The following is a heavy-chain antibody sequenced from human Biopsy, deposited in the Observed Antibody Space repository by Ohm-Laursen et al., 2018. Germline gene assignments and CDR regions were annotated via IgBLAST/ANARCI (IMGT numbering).Heavy chain of an antibody. J-gene: IGHJ5*02. V-gene: IGHV4-34*01. CDR3: ARFIVPSLHCSNGVCPIRWFDP. CDR1: GGSIISYY. Sequence: TLSLTCSVSGGSIISYYWTWIRQPPGKGLEWIGEVHHDGRANYNPSLKSRVTISGDMSKKQFSLKLSGVTAADTAVYYCARFIVPSLHCSNGVCPIRWFDPWGQGTLVTVFS. CDR2: VHHDGRA. D-gene: IGHD2-2*01.